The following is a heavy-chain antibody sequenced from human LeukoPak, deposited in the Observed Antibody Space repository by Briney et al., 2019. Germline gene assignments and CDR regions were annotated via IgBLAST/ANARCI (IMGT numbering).Heavy chain of an antibody. V-gene: IGHV3-74*01. CDR1: GLTFSNFW. Sequence: GGSLRLSCEASGLTFSNFWMHWVRQAPGKGLVWVSRIDQTGGSTYCADSVKGRFTISRDNAKNTLYLQMNSLRAEDTAVYYCAKSNWFDPWGQGTLVTVSS. J-gene: IGHJ5*02. CDR3: AKSNWFDP. CDR2: IDQTGGST.